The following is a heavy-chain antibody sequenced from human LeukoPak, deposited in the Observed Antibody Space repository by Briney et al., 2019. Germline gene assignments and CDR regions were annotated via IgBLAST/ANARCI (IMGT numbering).Heavy chain of an antibody. CDR3: ARGYDSSGYYRYYFDY. CDR1: GYTFTSYG. D-gene: IGHD3-22*01. Sequence: GASVKVSCKASGYTFTSYGISWVRQAPGQGLEWMGWISAYNGNTNYVQKLQGRVTMTTDASTSTAYMELRSLRSDDTAVYYCARGYDSSGYYRYYFDYWGQGTLVTVSS. V-gene: IGHV1-18*01. CDR2: ISAYNGNT. J-gene: IGHJ4*02.